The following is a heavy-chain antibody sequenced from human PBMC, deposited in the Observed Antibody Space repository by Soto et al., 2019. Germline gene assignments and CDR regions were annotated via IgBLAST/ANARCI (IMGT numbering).Heavy chain of an antibody. CDR3: ARDGPFAYLAFDY. Sequence: GGSLRLSCAASGFTFSSYSVNWVRQAPGKGLEWVSSISSSSSYIYYADSVKGRFTISRDNAKNSLYLQMNSLRAEDTAVYYCARDGPFAYLAFDYWGQGTLVTVSS. V-gene: IGHV3-21*01. CDR2: ISSSSSYI. D-gene: IGHD3-16*01. J-gene: IGHJ4*02. CDR1: GFTFSSYS.